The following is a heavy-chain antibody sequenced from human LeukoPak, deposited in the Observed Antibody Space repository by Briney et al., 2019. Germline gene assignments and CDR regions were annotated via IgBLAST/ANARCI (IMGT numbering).Heavy chain of an antibody. CDR3: ARVPLEMATKSFDY. D-gene: IGHD5-24*01. CDR1: GGTFSSYA. CDR2: ITPIFGTA. Sequence: SVKVSCKASGGTFSSYAISWVRQAPGQGLEWMGGITPIFGTANYAQKFQGRVTITADESTSTAYMELSSLRSEDTAVYYCARVPLEMATKSFDYWGQGTLVTVSS. J-gene: IGHJ4*02. V-gene: IGHV1-69*13.